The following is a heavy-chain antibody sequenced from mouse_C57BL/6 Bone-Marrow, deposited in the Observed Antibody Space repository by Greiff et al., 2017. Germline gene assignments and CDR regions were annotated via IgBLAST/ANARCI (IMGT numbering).Heavy chain of an antibody. V-gene: IGHV5-15*01. CDR3: ARRAYGSIWYFDV. CDR1: GFTFSDYG. CDR2: ISNLAYSS. Sequence: EVMLVESGGGLVQPGGSLKLSCAASGFTFSDYGMAWVRQAPRKGPEWVAFISNLAYSSYYAEHVTGRFTISRENAKNSLDLEMSSLRSEDAAMYYCARRAYGSIWYFDVWGTGTTVTVSS. D-gene: IGHD1-1*01. J-gene: IGHJ1*03.